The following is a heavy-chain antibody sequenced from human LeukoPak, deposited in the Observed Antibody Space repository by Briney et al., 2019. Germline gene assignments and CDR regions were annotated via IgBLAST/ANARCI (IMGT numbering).Heavy chain of an antibody. V-gene: IGHV3-23*01. D-gene: IGHD6-13*01. CDR3: AKGQKAAASLPFDY. CDR1: GFSFSSYG. Sequence: GGSLRLSCAASGFSFSSYGMNWVRQAPGKGLEWGSGISGSGGSTYYADSVKGRFTISRDNSKNTLYLQMNSLRVEDTAVYYCAKGQKAAASLPFDYWGQGTQVTVSS. CDR2: ISGSGGST. J-gene: IGHJ4*02.